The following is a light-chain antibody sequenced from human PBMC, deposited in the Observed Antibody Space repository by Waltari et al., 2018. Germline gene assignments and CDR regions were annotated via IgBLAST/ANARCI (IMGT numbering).Light chain of an antibody. CDR3: CSYAGSSTDWV. J-gene: IGLJ3*02. Sequence: QSALTQPASVSGSPGQSITSSCTGTSSDVGSDNLVPWYQQHPGKAPKLMIYEGSKRPSGVSNRFSGSKSGNTASLTISGLQAEDEADYYCCSYAGSSTDWVFGGGTKLTVL. V-gene: IGLV2-23*01. CDR2: EGS. CDR1: SSDVGSDNL.